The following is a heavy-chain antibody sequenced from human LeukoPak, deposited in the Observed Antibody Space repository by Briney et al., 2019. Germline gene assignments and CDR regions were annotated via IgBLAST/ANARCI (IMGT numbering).Heavy chain of an antibody. CDR1: GFTLDDYA. J-gene: IGHJ4*02. CDR2: ISWNSGSI. V-gene: IGHV3-9*01. Sequence: GGSLRLSCAASGFTLDDYAMHWVRHAPGKGLEWVSGISWNSGSIGYADSVKGRFTISRDNAKNSLYLQMNSLRAEDTALYYCAKGPTVTNLFDYWGQGTLVTVSS. D-gene: IGHD4-17*01. CDR3: AKGPTVTNLFDY.